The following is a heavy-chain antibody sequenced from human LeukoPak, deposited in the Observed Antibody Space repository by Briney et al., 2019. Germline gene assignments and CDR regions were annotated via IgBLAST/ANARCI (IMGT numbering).Heavy chain of an antibody. Sequence: GGSLRLSCAASGFTFSSYTMNWVRQAPGKGLEWVSAISSSGDSTYYADSVKGRFTISRDNSKNTMFLQMNSLRAEDTAVYYCAKEDCGGACYFDYWGQGTLVTVSS. J-gene: IGHJ4*02. V-gene: IGHV3-23*01. D-gene: IGHD2-21*02. CDR2: ISSSGDST. CDR1: GFTFSSYT. CDR3: AKEDCGGACYFDY.